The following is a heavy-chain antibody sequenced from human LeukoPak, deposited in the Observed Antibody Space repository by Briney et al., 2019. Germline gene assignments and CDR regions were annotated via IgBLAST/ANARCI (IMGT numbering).Heavy chain of an antibody. CDR3: ARDYYDSSGYPHSYYFDY. V-gene: IGHV3-53*01. CDR1: GFTVSSNY. D-gene: IGHD3-22*01. CDR2: IYSGGST. J-gene: IGHJ4*02. Sequence: WGSLRLSCAASGFTVSSNYMSWVRQAPGKGLEWVSVIYSGGSTYYADSVKGRFTISRDNSKNTLYLQMNSLRAEDTAVYYCARDYYDSSGYPHSYYFDYWGQGTLVTVSS.